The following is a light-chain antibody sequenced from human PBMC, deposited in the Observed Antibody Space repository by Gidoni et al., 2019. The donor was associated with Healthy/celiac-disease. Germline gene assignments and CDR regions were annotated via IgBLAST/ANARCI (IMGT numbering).Light chain of an antibody. Sequence: EIVMTPSPATLSVSPGERATLSCRASQSVSSNLAWYQQKPGQAPRLLIYGASTRATGIPARFSGSGSGTEFTLTISSLQSEDFAVYYCQQYNNWPPCTFGQGTKVEIK. J-gene: IGKJ1*01. CDR1: QSVSSN. CDR3: QQYNNWPPCT. V-gene: IGKV3-15*01. CDR2: GAS.